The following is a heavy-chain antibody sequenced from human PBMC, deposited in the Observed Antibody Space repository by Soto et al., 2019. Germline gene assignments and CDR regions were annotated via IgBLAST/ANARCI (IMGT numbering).Heavy chain of an antibody. D-gene: IGHD6-13*01. J-gene: IGHJ5*02. CDR1: GGSISSGGYY. V-gene: IGHV4-31*03. CDR2: IYYSGST. Sequence: QVQLQESGPGLVKPSQTLSLTCTVSGGSISSGGYYWSWIRQHPGKGLEWIGYIYYSGSTYYNPSLKSRVTISVDTSKNQLSLKLSSVTAADTAVYYCARAAAGTFYSWFDPWGQGTLVTVSS. CDR3: ARAAAGTFYSWFDP.